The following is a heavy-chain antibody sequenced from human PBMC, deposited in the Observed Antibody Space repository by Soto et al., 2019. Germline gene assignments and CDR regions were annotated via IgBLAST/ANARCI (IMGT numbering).Heavy chain of an antibody. J-gene: IGHJ3*02. CDR1: GINFSDHF. CDR3: ARDGRYKTPYDGFDT. V-gene: IGHV3-11*01. Sequence: QAQVVESGGGLVKPGGSLRLSCATSGINFSDHFMAWIRLSPGKGLEWIAYISGSGTTLYYADSVRGRFTISRDNANDSLYLQMNSLRAEDTAVYYCARDGRYKTPYDGFDTWGQGTMVTVSS. CDR2: ISGSGTTL. D-gene: IGHD1-26*01.